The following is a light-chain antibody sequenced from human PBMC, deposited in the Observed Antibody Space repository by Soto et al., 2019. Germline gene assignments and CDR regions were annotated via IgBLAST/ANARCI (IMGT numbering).Light chain of an antibody. J-gene: IGKJ1*01. V-gene: IGKV3-15*01. CDR3: QQYDRWPPKT. CDR2: GAS. CDR1: QSVSSN. Sequence: EIVLTQSPGTLSLSQGERATLSCRSSQSVSSNVAWYQQRPGQAPRLVIYGASTRATGIPGRFSGSWSGTEFTLTISSLQSEDFATYFCQQYDRWPPKTFGQGTRVDI.